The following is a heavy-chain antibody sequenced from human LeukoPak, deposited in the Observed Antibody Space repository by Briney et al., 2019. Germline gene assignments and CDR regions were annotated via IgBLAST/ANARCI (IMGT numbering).Heavy chain of an antibody. CDR1: GGSISSYY. J-gene: IGHJ4*02. V-gene: IGHV4-59*01. D-gene: IGHD6-13*01. CDR2: IYYSGST. Sequence: SETLSLTCTVSGGSISSYYWSWIRQPPGKGLEWIGYIYYSGSTNYNPSLKSRVTISVDTSKNQFSLKLSSVTAADTAVYYCARGGSSSWYFRSSLDYWGQGTLVAVSS. CDR3: ARGGSSSWYFRSSLDY.